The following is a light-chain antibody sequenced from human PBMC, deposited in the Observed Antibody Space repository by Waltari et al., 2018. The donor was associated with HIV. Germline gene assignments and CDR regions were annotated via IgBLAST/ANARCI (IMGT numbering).Light chain of an antibody. V-gene: IGLV1-47*01. CDR3: ATWDGSLSGRV. CDR2: RND. CDR1: SSHIGNNY. J-gene: IGLJ3*02. Sequence: QSVLTQPPSASGTPGQRVTISCSGSSSHIGNNYVYWYHQVPGTAPKLLIHRNDQRPSGVPDRFSGSKSGTSAALAISGLRSDDVGDYYCATWDGSLSGRVFGGGTKLTVL.